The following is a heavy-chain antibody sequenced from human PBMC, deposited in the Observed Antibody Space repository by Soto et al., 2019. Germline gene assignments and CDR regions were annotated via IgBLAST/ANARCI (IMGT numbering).Heavy chain of an antibody. J-gene: IGHJ6*02. CDR2: ISAYNGNT. CDR3: ASVDTAMVYGMDV. CDR1: GYTFTSYG. V-gene: IGHV1-18*04. D-gene: IGHD5-18*01. Sequence: ASVKVSWKASGYTFTSYGISWVRQAPGQGLEWMGWISAYNGNTNYAQKLQGRVTMTTDTSTSTAYMELRSLRSDDTAVYYCASVDTAMVYGMDVWGQGTTVTVSS.